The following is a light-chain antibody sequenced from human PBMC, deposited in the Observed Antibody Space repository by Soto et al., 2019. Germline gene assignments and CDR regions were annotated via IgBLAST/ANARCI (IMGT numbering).Light chain of an antibody. J-gene: IGKJ4*01. CDR3: QQLNSYPS. V-gene: IGKV1-9*01. Sequence: DIQMTQSPSSLSASTGHRVTITCRASQGISSYLAWYQQTPGKAPKLLIYAASALQSGVPSRFSGSGSGTESTLTISSLQPEDFATYYCQQLNSYPSFGGGTKVDIK. CDR2: AAS. CDR1: QGISSY.